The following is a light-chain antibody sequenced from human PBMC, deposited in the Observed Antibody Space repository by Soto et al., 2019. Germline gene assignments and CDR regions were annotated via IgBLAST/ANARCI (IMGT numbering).Light chain of an antibody. Sequence: EVVLTQSPATLSLSPGERATLSCRASQSVSNNYLAWYQQKPGQAPRLLIYGASSRATGIPDRFSGSGSGTDFTLTISRLEPEDFAVYYCQQYGSLWTFGQGTKVDIK. CDR3: QQYGSLWT. J-gene: IGKJ1*01. CDR1: QSVSNNY. CDR2: GAS. V-gene: IGKV3-20*01.